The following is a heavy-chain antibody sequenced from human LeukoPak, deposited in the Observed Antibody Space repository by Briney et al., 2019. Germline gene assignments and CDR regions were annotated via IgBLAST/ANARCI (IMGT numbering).Heavy chain of an antibody. J-gene: IGHJ3*02. V-gene: IGHV3-11*04. CDR3: ASTGRLMATILDAFDI. Sequence: FSXXXXYMSXIXXAPGKGLEWVSYISSSGTSTNYADSVKGRFTISRDNAKNSLYLQMNSLRAEDTAVYYCASTGRLMATILDAFDIWGQGTMVTVSS. D-gene: IGHD5-12*01. CDR1: FSXXXXY. CDR2: ISSSGTST.